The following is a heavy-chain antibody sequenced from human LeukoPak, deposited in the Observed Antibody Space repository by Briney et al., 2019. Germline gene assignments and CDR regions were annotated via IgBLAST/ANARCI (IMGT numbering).Heavy chain of an antibody. CDR1: GFTFSNYA. CDR2: IYNDGST. V-gene: IGHV3-53*01. J-gene: IGHJ5*02. CDR3: ARVPHP. Sequence: GGSLRLSCAASGFTFSNYAMSWVRQAPGKGLEWVSVIYNDGSTYYADSVKGRFTISRDDSKNTLYLQMSSLRVEDTAVYYCARVPHPWGQGTLVTVSS.